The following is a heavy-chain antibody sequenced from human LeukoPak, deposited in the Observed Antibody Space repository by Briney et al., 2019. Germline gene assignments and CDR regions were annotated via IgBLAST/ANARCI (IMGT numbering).Heavy chain of an antibody. CDR2: TIPIFDTA. Sequence: ASVKVSCKASGYTFLSYDINWVRQAPGQGLEWMGGTIPIFDTATYAQKFQGRVTITADEFTSTAYMELRNLRSDDTAVYYCARDYGSYFLPKYYYMDVWGKGTTVTVSS. CDR1: GYTFLSYD. J-gene: IGHJ6*03. CDR3: ARDYGSYFLPKYYYMDV. D-gene: IGHD1-26*01. V-gene: IGHV1-69*13.